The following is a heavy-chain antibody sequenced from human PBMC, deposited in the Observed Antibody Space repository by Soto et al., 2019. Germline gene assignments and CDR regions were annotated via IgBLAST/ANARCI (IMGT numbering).Heavy chain of an antibody. CDR3: ARAKHIVVVTAIDYYYYGMDV. Sequence: SQTLSLTCAVYGGSFSGYYWSWIRQPPGKGLEWIGEINHSGSTNYNPSLKSRVTISVDTSKNQFSLKLSSVTAADTAVYYCARAKHIVVVTAIDYYYYGMDVWGQGTTVTVSS. J-gene: IGHJ6*02. V-gene: IGHV4-34*01. D-gene: IGHD2-21*02. CDR2: INHSGST. CDR1: GGSFSGYY.